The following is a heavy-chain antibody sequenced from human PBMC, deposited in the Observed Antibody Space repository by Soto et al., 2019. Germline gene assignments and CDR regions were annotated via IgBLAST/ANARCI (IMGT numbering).Heavy chain of an antibody. CDR2: IYSGGST. CDR3: ARGYCSGGSCYLYYFDY. Sequence: PGGSLRLSCAASGFTVSSNYMSWVRQAPGKGLEWVSVIYSGGSTYYADSVKGRFTISRDNSKNTLYLQMNSLRAEDTAVYYCARGYCSGGSCYLYYFDYWGQGTLVTVYS. D-gene: IGHD2-15*01. V-gene: IGHV3-53*01. J-gene: IGHJ4*02. CDR1: GFTVSSNY.